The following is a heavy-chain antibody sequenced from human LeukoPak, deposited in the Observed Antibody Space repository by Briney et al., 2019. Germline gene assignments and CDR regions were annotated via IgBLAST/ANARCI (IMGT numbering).Heavy chain of an antibody. CDR1: GFTFSRYE. CDR2: ISNSGSTT. Sequence: GGSLRLSCAASGFTFSRYEMNWVRQAAGKGLEWVSYISNSGSTTYYADSVKGRFTISRDNAKNSLYLQMNSLRAEDTAVYYCARTLRWLRAFDYWGQGTLVTVSS. V-gene: IGHV3-48*03. CDR3: ARTLRWLRAFDY. D-gene: IGHD4-23*01. J-gene: IGHJ4*02.